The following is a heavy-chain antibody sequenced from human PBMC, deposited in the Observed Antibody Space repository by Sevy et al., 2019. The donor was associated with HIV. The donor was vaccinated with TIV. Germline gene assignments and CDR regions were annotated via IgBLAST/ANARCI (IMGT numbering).Heavy chain of an antibody. Sequence: GGSLRLSCAASGLNFSKYSFNWVRQAPEKGLEWISHISRSGTTTYYAESVKGRFTVSRDNAKNSLYLQMSILRVEDTAVYYCAGDYDFWSGYTALSYYSLSYYYGMDVWGQGTTVTVSS. D-gene: IGHD3-3*01. CDR1: GLNFSKYS. CDR2: ISRSGTTT. J-gene: IGHJ6*02. CDR3: AGDYDFWSGYTALSYYSLSYYYGMDV. V-gene: IGHV3-48*04.